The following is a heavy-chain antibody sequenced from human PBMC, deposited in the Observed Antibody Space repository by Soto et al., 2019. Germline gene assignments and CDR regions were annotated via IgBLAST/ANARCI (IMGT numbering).Heavy chain of an antibody. CDR3: AKDSYGPNYFDY. Sequence: QVQLVESGGGVVQPGRSLRLSCAASGFTFTSYAIHWVRQAPGKGLEWVAVISYDGNNQYYADSVKGRFTISRDTSKNTLYLQMNSLRHDDTAMYYCAKDSYGPNYFDYWGQGTLVTVSS. D-gene: IGHD3-10*01. CDR1: GFTFTSYA. J-gene: IGHJ4*02. CDR2: ISYDGNNQ. V-gene: IGHV3-30*04.